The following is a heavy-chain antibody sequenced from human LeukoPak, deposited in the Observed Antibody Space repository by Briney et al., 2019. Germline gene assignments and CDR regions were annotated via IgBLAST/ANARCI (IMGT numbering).Heavy chain of an antibody. D-gene: IGHD4-11*01. J-gene: IGHJ3*02. CDR1: GFTFSSYN. CDR3: ARGLPYNDAFDI. V-gene: IGHV3-21*01. Sequence: GGSLRLSCAASGFTFSSYNMNWVRQAPGKGLEWISSISSSSSYIYYADSVRGRFTISRDNAKNSLYLQMNSLRAEDTAVYYCARGLPYNDAFDIWGQGTMVTVSS. CDR2: ISSSSSYI.